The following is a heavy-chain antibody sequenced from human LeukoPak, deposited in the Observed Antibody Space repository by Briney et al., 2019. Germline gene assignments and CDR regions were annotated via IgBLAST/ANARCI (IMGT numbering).Heavy chain of an antibody. D-gene: IGHD5-18*01. J-gene: IGHJ4*02. V-gene: IGHV3-30-3*01. CDR1: EFTFSSYA. CDR3: ARDGYGVETAMVSTNFDY. CDR2: ISYDGSNK. Sequence: GGSLRLSCAASEFTFSSYAMHWVRQAPGKGLEWVAVISYDGSNKYYADSAKGRFTISRDNSKNTLYLQMNSLRAEDTAVYYCARDGYGVETAMVSTNFDYWGQGTLVTVSS.